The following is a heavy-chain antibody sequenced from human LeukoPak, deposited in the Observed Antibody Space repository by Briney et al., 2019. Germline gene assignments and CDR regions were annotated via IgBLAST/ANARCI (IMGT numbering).Heavy chain of an antibody. CDR3: ARAKVTYDILTGYFPFDY. J-gene: IGHJ4*02. CDR2: IIPIFGTA. CDR1: GGTFSSYA. V-gene: IGHV1-69*13. Sequence: SVKVSCKASGGTFSSYAISWVRQAPGQGLEWMGGIIPIFGTANYAQKFQGRVTITADESTSTAYMELSSLRSEDTAVYYCARAKVTYDILTGYFPFDYWGQGTLVTVSS. D-gene: IGHD3-9*01.